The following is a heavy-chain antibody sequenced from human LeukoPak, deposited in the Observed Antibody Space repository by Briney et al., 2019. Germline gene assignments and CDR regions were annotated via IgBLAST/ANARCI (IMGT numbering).Heavy chain of an antibody. CDR2: IKQDGSEK. V-gene: IGHV3-7*03. CDR3: ASFKH. Sequence: GSLRLSCAASGFTFRSYAMNWVRQAPGKGLEWVANIKQDGSEKYYVDSVKGRFTISRDTAKNSLYLQMNSLRAEDTAVYYCASFKHWGQGTLVTVSS. CDR1: GFTFRSYA. J-gene: IGHJ4*02.